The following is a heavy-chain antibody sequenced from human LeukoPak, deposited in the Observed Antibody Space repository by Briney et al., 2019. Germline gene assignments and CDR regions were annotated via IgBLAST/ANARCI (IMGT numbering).Heavy chain of an antibody. V-gene: IGHV5-51*01. J-gene: IGHJ5*02. CDR2: IYPADSDI. Sequence: GESLKISCKGSGYIFTDYWIGWVRQMPGKGLEWMGIIYPADSDIRYSPSFQGQVTISADKSISTAYLQWSSLKASDTAMYYCARSFRYDFWSGYFDQNNWFDPWGQGTLVTVSS. CDR3: ARSFRYDFWSGYFDQNNWFDP. CDR1: GYIFTDYW. D-gene: IGHD3-3*01.